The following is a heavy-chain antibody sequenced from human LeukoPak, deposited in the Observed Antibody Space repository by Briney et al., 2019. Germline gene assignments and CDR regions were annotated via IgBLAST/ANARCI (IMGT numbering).Heavy chain of an antibody. CDR2: VKQDGSEK. Sequence: PGGSLRLSCAASEFTFSSFWMTWFRQAPGKGREWVAIVKQDGSEKLYVDSVKGRFAISRDNSKISLYLQMNSLRAEDTAVYYCAGGAGWLTEHWGQGTFVAVSS. CDR3: AGGAGWLTEH. D-gene: IGHD4/OR15-4a*01. J-gene: IGHJ4*02. CDR1: EFTFSSFW. V-gene: IGHV3-7*01.